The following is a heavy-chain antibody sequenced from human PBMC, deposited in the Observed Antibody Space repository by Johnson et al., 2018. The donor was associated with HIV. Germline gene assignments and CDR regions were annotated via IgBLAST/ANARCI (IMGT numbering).Heavy chain of an antibody. Sequence: QEQLVESGGGVVQPGRSLRLSCAASGFTFSSYGMHWVRQAPGKGLEWVAVISYDGSNKYYADSVKGRFTISRDNSKNTLYLQMNSLRAEDTAVYYCARGYSGSDDAFDIWGQGTMVTVSS. V-gene: IGHV3-30*03. D-gene: IGHD1-26*01. CDR2: ISYDGSNK. CDR1: GFTFSSYG. CDR3: ARGYSGSDDAFDI. J-gene: IGHJ3*02.